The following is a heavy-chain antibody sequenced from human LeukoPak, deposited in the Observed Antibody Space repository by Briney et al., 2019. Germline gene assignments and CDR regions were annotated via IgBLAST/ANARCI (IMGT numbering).Heavy chain of an antibody. CDR2: IDSSSTYI. V-gene: IGHV3-21*04. Sequence: GGSLRLSCAASGFTFSAYTINWVRQAPGRGLQWVSSIDSSSTYIYYADSVKGRFTISRDNAKNSLYLQMNSLRAEDTAVYYCATHMTTVTTPFDYWGQGTLVTVSS. D-gene: IGHD4-17*01. CDR3: ATHMTTVTTPFDY. CDR1: GFTFSAYT. J-gene: IGHJ4*02.